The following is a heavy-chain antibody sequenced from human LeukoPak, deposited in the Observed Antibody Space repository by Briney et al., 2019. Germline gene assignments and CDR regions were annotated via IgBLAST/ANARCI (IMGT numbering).Heavy chain of an antibody. V-gene: IGHV3-21*01. J-gene: IGHJ6*03. CDR1: GFTFSSCS. CDR2: ISSSSSYI. Sequence: PGGSLRLSCAASGFTFSSCSMNWARQAPGMGLEWVSSISSSSSYIYYADSVKGRFTISRDNAKNSLYLQMNSLRAEDTAVYYCARDTVAVVEYYMDVWGKGTTVTVSS. CDR3: ARDTVAVVEYYMDV. D-gene: IGHD6-19*01.